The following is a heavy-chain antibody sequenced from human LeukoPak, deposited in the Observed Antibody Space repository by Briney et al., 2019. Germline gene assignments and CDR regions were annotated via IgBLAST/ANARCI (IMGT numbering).Heavy chain of an antibody. CDR2: INPSGGST. J-gene: IGHJ4*02. V-gene: IGHV1-46*01. CDR3: ARFSRHYGDYAPHFDY. D-gene: IGHD4-17*01. Sequence: ASVKVSCKASGYTFTSYGISWVRQAPGQGLEWMEIINPSGGSTSYAQKFQGRVTMTRDTSTSTVYMELSSLRSEDTAVYYCARFSRHYGDYAPHFDYWGQGTLVTVSS. CDR1: GYTFTSYG.